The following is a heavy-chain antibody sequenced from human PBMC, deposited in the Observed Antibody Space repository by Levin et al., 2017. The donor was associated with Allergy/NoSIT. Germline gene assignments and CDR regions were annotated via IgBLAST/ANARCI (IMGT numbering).Heavy chain of an antibody. V-gene: IGHV3-21*01. D-gene: IGHD6-13*01. CDR2: ISSSSSYI. J-gene: IGHJ3*02. CDR1: GFTFSSYS. Sequence: GGSLRLSCAASGFTFSSYSMNWVRQAPGKGLEWVSSISSSSSYIYYADSVKGRFTISRDNAKNSLYLQMNSLRAEDTAVYYCARDVVAAAGSKWPAFDIWGQGTMVTVSS. CDR3: ARDVVAAAGSKWPAFDI.